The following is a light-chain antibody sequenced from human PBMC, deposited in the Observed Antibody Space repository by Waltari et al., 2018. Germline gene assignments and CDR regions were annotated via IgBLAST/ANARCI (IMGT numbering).Light chain of an antibody. CDR1: QSVSSSF. CDR2: AAS. V-gene: IGKV3-20*01. J-gene: IGKJ2*01. Sequence: EIVLTQSPVTLSLSPGQTATLSCWASQSVSSSFLAWYQQRPGQAPRLLIYAASNRATGIPDRFRGSGSGTDFTLPITRLEPEDFAVYYCQHYGSAPPYTFGQGTKLEIK. CDR3: QHYGSAPPYT.